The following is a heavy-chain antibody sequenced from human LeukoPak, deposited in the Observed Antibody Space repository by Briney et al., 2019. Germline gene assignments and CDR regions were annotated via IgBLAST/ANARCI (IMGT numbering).Heavy chain of an antibody. Sequence: GGSLRLSCAASGFSFSSYAMSWVRQAPGKGLEWVSSISSSSSYIYYADSVKGRFTISRDNAKNSLYLQMNSLRAEDTAVYYCARDFGDSDAFDIWGQGTMVTVSS. CDR3: ARDFGDSDAFDI. V-gene: IGHV3-21*01. J-gene: IGHJ3*02. D-gene: IGHD4-17*01. CDR2: ISSSSSYI. CDR1: GFSFSSYA.